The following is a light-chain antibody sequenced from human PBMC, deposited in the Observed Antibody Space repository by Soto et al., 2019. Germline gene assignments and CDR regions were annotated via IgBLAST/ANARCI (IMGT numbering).Light chain of an antibody. CDR1: QNIASRS. CDR3: QQYRSSPYT. Sequence: EIVLTQSPGTLSLSPGLRATLSCRASQNIASRSVAWYQQHPGQAPRLLIYASSTRATGIPDRFSGSGSGTDFTLTISRLEPEDFAVYYGQQYRSSPYTFGQGTKLEIK. V-gene: IGKV3-20*01. J-gene: IGKJ2*01. CDR2: ASS.